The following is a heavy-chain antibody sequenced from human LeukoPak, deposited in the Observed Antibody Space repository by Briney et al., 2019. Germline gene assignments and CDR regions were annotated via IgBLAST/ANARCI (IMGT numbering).Heavy chain of an antibody. Sequence: SETLSLTCTVSGGSISSGDYYWSWIRQPPGKCVEWIGYIYYSGSTYYNPSLKSRVTISVDTSKNQFSLKLSSVTAADTAVYYCARVIIENAFDIWGQGTMVTVSS. CDR2: IYYSGST. CDR3: ARVIIENAFDI. CDR1: GGSISSGDYY. D-gene: IGHD3-10*01. V-gene: IGHV4-30-4*08. J-gene: IGHJ3*02.